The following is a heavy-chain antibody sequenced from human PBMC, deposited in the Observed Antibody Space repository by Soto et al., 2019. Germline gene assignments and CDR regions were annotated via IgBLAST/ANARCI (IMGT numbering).Heavy chain of an antibody. CDR1: GDSVSSNSAG. Sequence: SQTLSLTCAISGDSVSSNSAGWNWIRQSPSRGLEWLGRTYYRSKWYNDYAVSVKSRMTINADTSKNQFSLQVNSVTPEDTAVYYCAKDREVGGTTGGMDVWGQGTTVTVSS. CDR3: AKDREVGGTTGGMDV. CDR2: TYYRSKWYN. V-gene: IGHV6-1*01. D-gene: IGHD1-26*01. J-gene: IGHJ6*02.